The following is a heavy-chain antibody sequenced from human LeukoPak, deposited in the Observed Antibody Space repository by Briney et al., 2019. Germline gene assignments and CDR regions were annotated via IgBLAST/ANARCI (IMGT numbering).Heavy chain of an antibody. D-gene: IGHD2-15*01. CDR3: AREGYCGGGSCYDPFGY. J-gene: IGHJ4*02. CDR1: GFTFSSYW. Sequence: GGSLRLSCAAFGFTFSSYWMSWVRQAPGKGLEWVANIKQDGSEKYYVDSVKGRFTISRDNAKNSLYLQMNSLRAEDTAVYSCAREGYCGGGSCYDPFGYWGQGTLVTVSS. CDR2: IKQDGSEK. V-gene: IGHV3-7*01.